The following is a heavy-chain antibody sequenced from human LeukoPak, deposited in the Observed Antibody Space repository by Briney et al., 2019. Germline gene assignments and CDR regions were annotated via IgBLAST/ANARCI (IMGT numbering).Heavy chain of an antibody. CDR2: IRYDGSNK. V-gene: IGHV3-30*02. CDR3: AKIPPVKIAAAGTDY. D-gene: IGHD6-13*01. J-gene: IGHJ4*02. Sequence: GGSLRLSCAASGFTFSSYGMHWVRQAPGKGLEWVAFIRYDGSNKYYADSVKGRFTISRDNSKNTLYLQMNSLRAEDTAVYYCAKIPPVKIAAAGTDYWGQGTLVTVSS. CDR1: GFTFSSYG.